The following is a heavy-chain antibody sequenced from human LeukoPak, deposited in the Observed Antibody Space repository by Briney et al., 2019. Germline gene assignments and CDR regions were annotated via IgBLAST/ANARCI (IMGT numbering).Heavy chain of an antibody. CDR1: GYTFTSYG. D-gene: IGHD3-16*01. CDR3: ARHLYEGYYYYYYMDV. Sequence: GASVKVSCKASGYTFTSYGISWVRQAPGQGLEWMGWISAYNGNTNYAQKLQGRVTMTTDTSTSTAYMELRSLRSDDTAVYYCARHLYEGYYYYYYMDVWGKGTTVTVSS. CDR2: ISAYNGNT. J-gene: IGHJ6*03. V-gene: IGHV1-18*01.